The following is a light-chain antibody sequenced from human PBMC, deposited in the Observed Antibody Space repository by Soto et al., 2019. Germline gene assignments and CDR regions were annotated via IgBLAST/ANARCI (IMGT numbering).Light chain of an antibody. V-gene: IGKV3-11*01. CDR1: QSVSSN. CDR3: QQRSNWPRT. Sequence: EIVLTQSLGTLSLSPGERATLSCRASQSVSSNLAWYQQKPGQAPRLLIYGASTRATGIPARFSGSGSGTDFTLTISSLEPEDFAVYYCQQRSNWPRTFGQGTKVDIK. J-gene: IGKJ1*01. CDR2: GAS.